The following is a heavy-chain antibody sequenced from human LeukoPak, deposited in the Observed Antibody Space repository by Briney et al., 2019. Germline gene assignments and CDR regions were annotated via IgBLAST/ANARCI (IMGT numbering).Heavy chain of an antibody. V-gene: IGHV4-34*01. CDR2: INHSGST. J-gene: IGHJ4*02. CDR3: ARGYCGGDCYSPRITKLFDY. D-gene: IGHD2-21*02. CDR1: GGSFSGYY. Sequence: SETLSLTCAVYGGSFSGYYWSWIRQPPGKGLEWIGEINHSGSTNYNPSLKSRVTISVDTSKNQFSLKLSSVTAADTAVYYCARGYCGGDCYSPRITKLFDYWGQGTLVTVSS.